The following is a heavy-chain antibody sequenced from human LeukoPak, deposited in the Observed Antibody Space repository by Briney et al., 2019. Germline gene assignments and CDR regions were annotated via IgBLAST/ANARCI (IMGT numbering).Heavy chain of an antibody. CDR3: AIYHYYGSGSYYGGYNWFDP. V-gene: IGHV4-39*01. D-gene: IGHD3-10*01. CDR1: GGSTSSSSYY. Sequence: KSSETLSLTCTVSGGSTSSSSYYWGWIRQPPGKGLEWIGSIYYSGSTYYNPSLKSRVTISVDTSKNQFSLKLSSVTAADTAVYYCAIYHYYGSGSYYGGYNWFDPWGQGTLVTVSS. CDR2: IYYSGST. J-gene: IGHJ5*02.